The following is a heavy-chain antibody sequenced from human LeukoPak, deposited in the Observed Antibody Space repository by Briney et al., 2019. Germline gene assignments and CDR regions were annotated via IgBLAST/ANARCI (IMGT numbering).Heavy chain of an antibody. Sequence: SETLSLTCTVSGGSISSYYWAWIRQPPGKGLEWIGYIYYSGSTNYNPSLKSRVSISVDTSKKQFSLKLSSVTAADTAVYYCARKGLTGGLDYWGQGTLVTVSS. J-gene: IGHJ4*02. CDR3: ARKGLTGGLDY. D-gene: IGHD2-8*02. V-gene: IGHV4-59*01. CDR2: IYYSGST. CDR1: GGSISSYY.